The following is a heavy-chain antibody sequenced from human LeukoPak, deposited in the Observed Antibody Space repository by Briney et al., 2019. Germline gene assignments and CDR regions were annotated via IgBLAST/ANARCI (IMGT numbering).Heavy chain of an antibody. Sequence: APVEVSSHASCYTFTSYGISWVRQAPGQGVEWMGWMSAYNDNTNYAQKLQGRVTMTTDTSTGTAYMELRSLRSDDTAVYYCARVHYDILTGYSYFDYWGQGTLVTVAS. J-gene: IGHJ4*02. CDR3: ARVHYDILTGYSYFDY. V-gene: IGHV1-18*01. CDR2: MSAYNDNT. D-gene: IGHD3-9*01. CDR1: CYTFTSYG.